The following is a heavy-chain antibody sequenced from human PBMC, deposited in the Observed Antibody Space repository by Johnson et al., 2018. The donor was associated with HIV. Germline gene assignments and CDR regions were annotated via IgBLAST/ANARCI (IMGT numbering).Heavy chain of an antibody. CDR2: IYSGGST. Sequence: VQLVESWGGLVQSGGSLRLSCGASGFSVSNTYMNWVRQAPGKGLEWVSVIYSGGSTYYADSVRGRFTISRDNSKNTLYLQMSSLRAEDTAMYYCARDGESQQLPLGDAFDVWGQGTMVTVSS. V-gene: IGHV3-66*01. CDR1: GFSVSNTY. CDR3: ARDGESQQLPLGDAFDV. D-gene: IGHD6-13*01. J-gene: IGHJ3*01.